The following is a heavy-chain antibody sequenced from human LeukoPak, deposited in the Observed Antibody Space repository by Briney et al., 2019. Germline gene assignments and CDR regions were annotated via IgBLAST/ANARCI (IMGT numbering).Heavy chain of an antibody. CDR1: GNTFTSFH. D-gene: IGHD2-2*01. CDR3: ARGGSDQNNWFDP. J-gene: IGHJ5*02. V-gene: IGHV1-69*13. CDR2: IIPIFGTA. Sequence: ASVNVSCKASGNTFTSFHIHWVRQAPGQGLEWMGGIIPIFGTANYAQKFQGRVTITADESTSTAYMELSSLRSEDTAVYYCARGGSDQNNWFDPWGQGTLVTVSS.